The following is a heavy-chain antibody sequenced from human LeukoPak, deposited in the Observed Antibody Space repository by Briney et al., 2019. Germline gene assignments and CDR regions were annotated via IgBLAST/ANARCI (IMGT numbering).Heavy chain of an antibody. CDR1: GFTLATYR. CDR2: INSDGRNA. V-gene: IGHV3-74*01. J-gene: IGHJ4*02. CDR3: GREAHCGTDCSFYADY. Sequence: GGSLRLSCVASGFTLATYRMHWVRQHPGKGLVWVSRINSDGRNAVYADSVKGRFTFSRDIATNTLFLQMNNVRVEDTAVYYCGREAHCGTDCSFYADYWGQGTLVTVSS. D-gene: IGHD2-21*02.